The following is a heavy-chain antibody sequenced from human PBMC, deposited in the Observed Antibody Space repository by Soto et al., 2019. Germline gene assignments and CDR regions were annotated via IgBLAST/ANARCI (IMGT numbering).Heavy chain of an antibody. CDR3: ARNGWYNWNDGWFDP. J-gene: IGHJ5*02. Sequence: SETLSLTCTVSGGSVSSSRYYWGWVRQPPGKGLEWIGGVYYSGSTNYNPSLKSRVTISVDTSKNQFSLKLSSVTAADTAVYYCARNGWYNWNDGWFDPWGQGTLVTVSS. D-gene: IGHD1-1*01. V-gene: IGHV4-39*07. CDR1: GGSVSSSRYY. CDR2: VYYSGST.